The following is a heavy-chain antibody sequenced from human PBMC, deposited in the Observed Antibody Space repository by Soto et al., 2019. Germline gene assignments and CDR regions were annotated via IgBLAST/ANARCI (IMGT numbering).Heavy chain of an antibody. CDR1: GFAFSRNG. V-gene: IGHV3-30*03. J-gene: IGHJ4*02. D-gene: IGHD2-8*01. CDR3: SSMLATSDY. CDR2: ISYDGGEK. Sequence: QVQLVESGGGVVQPGRSLRLSCVVSGFAFSRNGKHWVRQAPGKGLEWLAVISYDGGEKYYADSVEGRFFISRDNSKNTLFLLMNSLRVEDTAVYYCSSMLATSDYWGQGSLVTVSS.